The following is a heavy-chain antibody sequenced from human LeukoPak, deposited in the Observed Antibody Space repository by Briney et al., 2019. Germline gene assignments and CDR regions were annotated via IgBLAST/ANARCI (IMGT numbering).Heavy chain of an antibody. CDR2: ISAYNGNT. V-gene: IGHV1-18*01. CDR3: ARDRSVTWIQLWQDAFDI. D-gene: IGHD5-18*01. CDR1: GYTFTSYG. Sequence: ASVKVSCKASGYTFTSYGISWVRQAPGQGLEWMGWISAYNGNTNYAQKLQGRVTVTTDTSTSTAYMELRSLRSDDTAVYYCARDRSVTWIQLWQDAFDIWGQGTMVTVSS. J-gene: IGHJ3*02.